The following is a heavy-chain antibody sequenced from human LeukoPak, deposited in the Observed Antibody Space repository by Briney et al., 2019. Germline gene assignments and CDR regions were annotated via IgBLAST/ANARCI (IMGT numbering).Heavy chain of an antibody. Sequence: SETLSLTCTVSGGSISSFYWSWIRQTPGNRLQWIGNIYYTGTTDYNPSLKSRVTLSVDTSKSQFSLKLSPVTTADTAVYFCARARYSHNWVPTIDCWGQGALVTVSS. CDR2: IYYTGTT. V-gene: IGHV4-59*01. CDR3: ARARYSHNWVPTIDC. CDR1: GGSISSFY. J-gene: IGHJ4*02. D-gene: IGHD1-1*01.